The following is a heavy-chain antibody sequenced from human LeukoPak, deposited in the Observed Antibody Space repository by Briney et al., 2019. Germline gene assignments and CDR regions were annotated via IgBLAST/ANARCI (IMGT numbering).Heavy chain of an antibody. Sequence: GSLRLSCAASGFTFSAYGMNWVRQALGKGLEWISSISSSGRNISYAESVTGRFTISRDNANNSLYLHMNSLKAEDTAVYYCARDASRGLLSDYWGQGNLVTVSS. D-gene: IGHD3-10*01. CDR3: ARDASRGLLSDY. CDR1: GFTFSAYG. J-gene: IGHJ4*02. CDR2: ISSSGRNI. V-gene: IGHV3-21*01.